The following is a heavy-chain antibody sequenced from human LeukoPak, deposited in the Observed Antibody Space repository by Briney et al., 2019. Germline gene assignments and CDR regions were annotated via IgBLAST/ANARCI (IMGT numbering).Heavy chain of an antibody. D-gene: IGHD1-26*01. J-gene: IGHJ6*03. CDR2: IYYSGST. V-gene: IGHV4-39*01. Sequence: SETLSLTCTVSGGSISSSSYYWGWIRQPPGTGLEWIGSIYYSGSTYYNPSLKSRVTISVDTSKNQFSLKLSSVTAADTAVYYCARSGPYYYYIDVWGKGTTVTVSS. CDR3: ARSGPYYYYIDV. CDR1: GGSISSSSYY.